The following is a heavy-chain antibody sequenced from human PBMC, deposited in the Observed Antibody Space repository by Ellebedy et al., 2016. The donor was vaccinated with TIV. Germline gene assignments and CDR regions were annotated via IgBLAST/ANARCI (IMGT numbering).Heavy chain of an antibody. Sequence: GGSLRLSXAASGFTFSAYAMIWVRQAPGKGLEWVSAISGSGGSTYYADSVKGRFTISRDNSRNTLYLQMNSLRVEDTAIYYCANNRAGTRYYFGNWGQGTLVTVSS. V-gene: IGHV3-23*01. CDR1: GFTFSAYA. J-gene: IGHJ4*02. D-gene: IGHD1-14*01. CDR2: ISGSGGST. CDR3: ANNRAGTRYYFGN.